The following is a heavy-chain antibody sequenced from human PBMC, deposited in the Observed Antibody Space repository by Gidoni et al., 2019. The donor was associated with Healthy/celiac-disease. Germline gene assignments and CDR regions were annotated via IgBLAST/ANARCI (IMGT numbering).Heavy chain of an antibody. J-gene: IGHJ6*02. D-gene: IGHD3-9*01. CDR1: GFTFSASY. Sequence: QLPLVESGGGLVKPGGSLSLSCEASGFTFSASYMGWIRQAPGKGLEWVSYISSSGSTIYYADSVKGRFTISRDNAKNSLYLQMNSLRAEDTAVYYCARNGSRSYYDILTGYSNYYYYGMDVWGQGTTVTVSS. CDR3: ARNGSRSYYDILTGYSNYYYYGMDV. CDR2: ISSSGSTI. V-gene: IGHV3-11*01.